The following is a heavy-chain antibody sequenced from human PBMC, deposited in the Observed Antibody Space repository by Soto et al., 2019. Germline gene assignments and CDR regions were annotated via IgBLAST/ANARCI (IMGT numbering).Heavy chain of an antibody. V-gene: IGHV3-48*04. CDR2: ISTSSATI. J-gene: IGHJ3*02. D-gene: IGHD2-15*01. CDR3: ARSKVVVLVATPAGDAFDI. Sequence: PGGSLRLSYAASGFTFSNYNMNWVRQAAGKGPEWISHISTSSATIEYADSVKGRFTISRDNAKNSLYLQLSSLRGDDTAVYYCARSKVVVLVATPAGDAFDIWGRGTMVTVSS. CDR1: GFTFSNYN.